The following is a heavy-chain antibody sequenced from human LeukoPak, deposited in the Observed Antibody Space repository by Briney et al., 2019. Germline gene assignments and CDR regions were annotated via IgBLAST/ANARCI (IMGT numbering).Heavy chain of an antibody. J-gene: IGHJ4*02. CDR3: ARGPKYYYDSSGYY. CDR1: GFTFSSSA. CDR2: ISGSGSGGST. D-gene: IGHD3-22*01. Sequence: GGSLRLSCAASGFTFSSSAMSWVRQAPGKGLEWVSNISGSGSGGSTYYADSVKGRFTISRDNAKNSLYLQMNSLRAEDTAVYYCARGPKYYYDSSGYYWGQGTLVTVSS. V-gene: IGHV3-23*01.